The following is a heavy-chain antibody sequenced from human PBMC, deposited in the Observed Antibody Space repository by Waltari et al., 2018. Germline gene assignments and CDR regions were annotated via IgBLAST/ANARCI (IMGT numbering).Heavy chain of an antibody. D-gene: IGHD1-20*01. CDR1: GGSISSSSHY. CDR3: ARNYNKGYYFDY. J-gene: IGHJ4*02. CDR2: IYYSGST. V-gene: IGHV4-39*07. Sequence: QLQLQESGPGLVKPSETLSLTCTVSGGSISSSSHYWGWIRQPPGKGLEWIGSIYYSGSTYYNPSLKSRVTISVDTSKNQFSLKLSSVTAADTAVYYCARNYNKGYYFDYWGQGTLVTVSS.